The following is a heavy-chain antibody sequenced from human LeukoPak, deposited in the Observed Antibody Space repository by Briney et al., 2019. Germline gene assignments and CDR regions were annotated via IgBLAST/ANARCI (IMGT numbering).Heavy chain of an antibody. Sequence: PSETLSLTCTVSGDSVTSGLYYWSWIRQPAGKGLEWIGHIFTSGSTNYNPSLKSRVTISVDTSKNQFSLKLSSVTAADTAVYYCASPVFGRSREQDYWGQGTLVTVSS. CDR3: ASPVFGRSREQDY. V-gene: IGHV4-61*09. CDR1: GDSVTSGLYY. D-gene: IGHD1/OR15-1a*01. J-gene: IGHJ4*02. CDR2: IFTSGST.